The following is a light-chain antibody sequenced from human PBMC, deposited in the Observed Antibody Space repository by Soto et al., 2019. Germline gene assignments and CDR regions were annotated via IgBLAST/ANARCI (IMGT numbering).Light chain of an antibody. V-gene: IGKV3-15*01. Sequence: ETVVTHSPVTMSVSPVERASLSCSDGQGVTTNLARYQQKSGQSPRLLIYDVSIRATGVPARFSGTGSETDFTLTISGLQSEDSAVYFCQQYNNWPVSSGQRTRLEI. CDR1: QGVTTN. CDR3: QQYNNWPVS. J-gene: IGKJ5*01. CDR2: DVS.